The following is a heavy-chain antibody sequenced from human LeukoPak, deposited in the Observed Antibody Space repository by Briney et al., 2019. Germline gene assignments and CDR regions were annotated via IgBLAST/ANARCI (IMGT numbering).Heavy chain of an antibody. D-gene: IGHD6-25*01. J-gene: IGHJ4*02. CDR1: GFTFSNNG. CDR3: ARGRYTSETGCYFDY. CDR2: IRYDGSNK. Sequence: GGSLRLSCAASGFTFSNNGMHWVRQAPGKGLEWVAFIRYDGSNKYYADSVKGRFTISRDNSKNTLFLQMNSLRAEDTALYYCARGRYTSETGCYFDYWGQGTLVTVSS. V-gene: IGHV3-30*02.